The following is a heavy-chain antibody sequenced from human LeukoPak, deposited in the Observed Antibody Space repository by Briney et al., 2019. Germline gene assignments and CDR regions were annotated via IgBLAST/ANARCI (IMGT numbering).Heavy chain of an antibody. V-gene: IGHV4-4*02. CDR2: IYHSGST. CDR1: GGSISSSNW. D-gene: IGHD5-12*01. J-gene: IGHJ4*02. CDR3: ARDVDIVATTERGGFDY. Sequence: SGTLSLTCAVSGGSISSSNWWSWVRQPPGKGLEWIGEIYHSGSTNYNPSLKSRVTISVDKSKNQFSLKLSSVTAADTAVYYCARDVDIVATTERGGFDYWGQGNLVTVSS.